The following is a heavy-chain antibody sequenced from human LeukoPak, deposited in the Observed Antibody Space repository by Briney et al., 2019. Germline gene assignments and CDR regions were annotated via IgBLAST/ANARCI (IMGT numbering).Heavy chain of an antibody. J-gene: IGHJ6*02. V-gene: IGHV4-34*01. CDR3: AREVPPRYCSGGSCYSLYYYYGMDV. CDR1: GGSFSGYY. Sequence: PSETLSLTCAVYGGSFSGYYWSWIRQPPGKGLGWLGEINHSGSTNYNPSLKSRVTISVDTSKNQFSLKLSSVTAADTAVYYCAREVPPRYCSGGSCYSLYYYYGMDVWGQGTTVTVSS. CDR2: INHSGST. D-gene: IGHD2-15*01.